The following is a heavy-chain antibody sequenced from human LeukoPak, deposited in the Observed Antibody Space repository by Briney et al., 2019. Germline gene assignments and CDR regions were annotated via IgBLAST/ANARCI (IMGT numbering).Heavy chain of an antibody. CDR1: GFTFSSYW. Sequence: PGGSLRLSCAASGFTFSSYWMSWVRQAPGKGLEWVANIKQDGSEKYYVDSVKGRFTISRDNAKNSLYLQMNSLRAEDTAVYYCASSPHCSSTSCYLVGPGDYWGQGTLVTVSS. CDR2: IKQDGSEK. CDR3: ASSPHCSSTSCYLVGPGDY. J-gene: IGHJ4*02. D-gene: IGHD2-2*01. V-gene: IGHV3-7*03.